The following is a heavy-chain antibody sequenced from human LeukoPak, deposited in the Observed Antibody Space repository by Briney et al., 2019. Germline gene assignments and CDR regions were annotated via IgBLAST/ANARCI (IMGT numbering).Heavy chain of an antibody. J-gene: IGHJ2*01. Sequence: GGSLRLSCAASGFTFSSYAMSWVRQAPGRGLEWVSAISDSGGSTYYPDSVKGRFTISRDNSKSTVYLQMNSLRAEDTAVYYCAKDQRGYCSATSCYVFDLWGRGALVTVSA. V-gene: IGHV3-23*01. CDR2: ISDSGGST. CDR1: GFTFSSYA. CDR3: AKDQRGYCSATSCYVFDL. D-gene: IGHD2-2*01.